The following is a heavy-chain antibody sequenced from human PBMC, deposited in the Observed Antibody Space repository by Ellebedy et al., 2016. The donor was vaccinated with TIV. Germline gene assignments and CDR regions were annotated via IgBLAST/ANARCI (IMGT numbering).Heavy chain of an antibody. CDR2: ISGSGGST. CDR3: TTVSSSWYEDY. J-gene: IGHJ4*02. D-gene: IGHD6-13*01. CDR1: GFTFSSYS. Sequence: GESLKISXAASGFTFSSYSMNWVRQAPGKGLEWVSAISGSGGSTYYADSVKGRFTISRDNSKNTLYLQMNSLKTEDTAVYYCTTVSSSWYEDYWGQGTLVTVSS. V-gene: IGHV3-23*01.